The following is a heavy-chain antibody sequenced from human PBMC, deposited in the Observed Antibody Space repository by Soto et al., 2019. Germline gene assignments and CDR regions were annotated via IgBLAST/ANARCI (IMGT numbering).Heavy chain of an antibody. CDR3: ARDQFSDILTADDYGIDV. V-gene: IGHV1-69*13. CDR1: GGNFRSEA. Sequence: AVKFSCKASGGNFRSEAISWVRQAPGHGLEWMGRIIPMFSTPHYAQKFQGRVTIIADESTTTVNMEMRGLTYEDTAVYYCARDQFSDILTADDYGIDVWGQ. D-gene: IGHD3-9*01. CDR2: IIPMFSTP. J-gene: IGHJ6*01.